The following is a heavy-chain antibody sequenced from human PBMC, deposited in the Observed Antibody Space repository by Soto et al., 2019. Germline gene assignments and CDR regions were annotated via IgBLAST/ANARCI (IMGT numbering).Heavy chain of an antibody. Sequence: QVQLVESGGGVVQPGRSLRLSCAASGFTFSSYGMHWVRQAPGKGLEWVAVIWYDGSNKYYADSVKGRFTISGDNSKNTLYLQMNSLRAEDTAVYYCAREDPATVTTDYWGQGTLVTVSS. CDR2: IWYDGSNK. CDR1: GFTFSSYG. D-gene: IGHD4-17*01. J-gene: IGHJ4*02. V-gene: IGHV3-33*01. CDR3: AREDPATVTTDY.